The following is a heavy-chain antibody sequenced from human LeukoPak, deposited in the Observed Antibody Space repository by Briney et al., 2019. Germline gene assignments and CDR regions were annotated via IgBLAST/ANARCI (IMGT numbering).Heavy chain of an antibody. CDR2: IYYSGST. CDR1: GGSISSYY. CDR3: ARVVLYSSSRDLYGMDV. V-gene: IGHV4-59*12. J-gene: IGHJ6*02. Sequence: PSETLSLACTVSGGSISSYYWSWIRQPPGKGLEWIGYIYYSGSTNYNPSLKSRVTISVDTSKNQFSLKLSSVTAADTAVYYCARVVLYSSSRDLYGMDVWGQGTTVTVSS. D-gene: IGHD6-6*01.